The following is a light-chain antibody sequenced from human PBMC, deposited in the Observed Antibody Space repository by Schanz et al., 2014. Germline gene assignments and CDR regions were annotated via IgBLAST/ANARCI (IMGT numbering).Light chain of an antibody. J-gene: IGKJ1*01. CDR2: AAS. Sequence: DIQVTQSPSSLSASVGDRVTITCRTSQSINSYLNWYQHKPGKAPIGLISAASTLESGVPSRFSGSGSGTDFTLTISSLQPEDFATYYCQQSYTTPWTFGQGTKVEIK. V-gene: IGKV1-39*01. CDR1: QSINSY. CDR3: QQSYTTPWT.